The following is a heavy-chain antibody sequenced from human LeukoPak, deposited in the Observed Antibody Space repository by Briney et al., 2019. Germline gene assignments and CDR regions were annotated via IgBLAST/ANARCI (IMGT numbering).Heavy chain of an antibody. J-gene: IGHJ3*02. CDR3: ARDRRDYYDSSGYYLHDAFDI. V-gene: IGHV4-39*07. D-gene: IGHD3-22*01. Sequence: SETLSLTCTVSGGSISSSSYYWGWIRQPPGKGLEWIGSIYYSGSTYYNPSLKSRVTISVDTSKNQFSLKLSSVTAADTAVYYCARDRRDYYDSSGYYLHDAFDIWGQGTMVTVSS. CDR1: GGSISSSSYY. CDR2: IYYSGST.